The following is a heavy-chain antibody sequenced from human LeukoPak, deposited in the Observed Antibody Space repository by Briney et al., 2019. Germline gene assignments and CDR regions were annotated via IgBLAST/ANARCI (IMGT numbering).Heavy chain of an antibody. D-gene: IGHD2-15*01. CDR3: AKQLGYCSDGSCYFPY. J-gene: IGHJ4*02. Sequence: GGSLRLSCAASGFTFSSYAMSWVRQAPGKGLEWVASACGSDDNIYYADSVQGRFTISRDNSKSTLCLQMNSLRAEDTAVYYCAKQLGYCSDGSCYFPYWGQGTLVTVSS. V-gene: IGHV3-23*01. CDR2: ACGSDDNI. CDR1: GFTFSSYA.